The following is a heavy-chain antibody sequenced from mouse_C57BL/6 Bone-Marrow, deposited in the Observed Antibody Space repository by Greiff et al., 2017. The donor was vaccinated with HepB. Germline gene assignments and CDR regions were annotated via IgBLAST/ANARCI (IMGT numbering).Heavy chain of an antibody. CDR3: AAAYYRGYDAMDY. D-gene: IGHD2-12*01. J-gene: IGHJ4*01. Sequence: VKLVESGPGLVQPSQSLSITCTVSGFSLTSYGVHWVRQSPGKGLEWLGVIWSGGSTDYNAAFISRLSISKDNSKSQVFFKMNSLQADDTAIYYCAAAYYRGYDAMDYWGQGTSVTVSS. CDR2: IWSGGST. CDR1: GFSLTSYG. V-gene: IGHV2-2*01.